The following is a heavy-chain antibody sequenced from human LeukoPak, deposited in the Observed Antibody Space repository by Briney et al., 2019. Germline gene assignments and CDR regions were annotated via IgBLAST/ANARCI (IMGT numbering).Heavy chain of an antibody. D-gene: IGHD5-12*01. CDR1: GGSISSSSYY. CDR2: IYYSGST. CDR3: TSGYDFDC. J-gene: IGHJ4*02. V-gene: IGHV4-39*01. Sequence: SETLSLTCTVSGGSISSSSYYWGWTRQPPGKGLEWIGSIYYSGSTYYNPSLKSRVTISVDTSKNQFSLKLSSVTAADTAVYYCTSGYDFDCWGQGTLVTVSS.